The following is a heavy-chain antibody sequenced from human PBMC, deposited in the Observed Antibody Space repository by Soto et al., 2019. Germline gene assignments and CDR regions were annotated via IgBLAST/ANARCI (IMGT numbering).Heavy chain of an antibody. V-gene: IGHV2-5*01. CDR1: GFSLSTSGVG. CDR3: AHSLKYCTNAVCYHFDI. Sequence: SGPTLVNPTQTLTLTCTFSGFSLSTSGVGVGWIRQPPGEALEWLAVIYWNEDTRYSPSLKSRLTITKDTSKNQVVLTMTNVDPVDTATYYCAHSLKYCTNAVCYHFDIWGQGTMVTVSS. D-gene: IGHD2-8*01. J-gene: IGHJ3*02. CDR2: IYWNEDT.